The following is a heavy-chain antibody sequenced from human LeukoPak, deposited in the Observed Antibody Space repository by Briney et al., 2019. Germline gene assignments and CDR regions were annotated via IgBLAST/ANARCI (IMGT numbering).Heavy chain of an antibody. D-gene: IGHD2-21*01. J-gene: IGHJ3*02. CDR3: ARQEIVVAPGDAFDI. CDR1: GYSFTNYW. CDR2: IYPGDSDT. Sequence: GESLKISCKGSGYSFTNYWIGWVRQMPGKGLEWMGIIYPGDSDTRYSPSFQGQVTISADKSISTAYLQWSSLKASDTAMYYCARQEIVVAPGDAFDIWGQGTMVTVSS. V-gene: IGHV5-51*01.